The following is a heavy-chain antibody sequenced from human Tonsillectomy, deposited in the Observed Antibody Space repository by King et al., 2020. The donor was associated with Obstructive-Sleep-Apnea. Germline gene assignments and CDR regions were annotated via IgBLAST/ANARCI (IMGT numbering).Heavy chain of an antibody. V-gene: IGHV3-66*01. CDR2: IYSGGST. CDR1: GFTVSSNY. J-gene: IGHJ4*02. CDR3: ARDSGSYRSTPLQGDY. D-gene: IGHD3-16*02. Sequence: VQLVESGGGLVQPGGSLRLSCAASGFTVSSNYMNWVRQAPGKGLEWVSVIYSGGSTYYADSGRGRFTISRDNSKNTLYLQMNSLKAEDTAGYYCARDSGSYRSTPLQGDYWGQGTPVIVSS.